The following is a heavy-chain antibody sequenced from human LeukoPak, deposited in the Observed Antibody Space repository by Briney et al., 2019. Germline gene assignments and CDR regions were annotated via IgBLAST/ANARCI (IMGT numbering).Heavy chain of an antibody. CDR1: GGTFSSYA. V-gene: IGHV1-69*01. D-gene: IGHD2-2*02. CDR3: AREGSSTSCYTY. J-gene: IGHJ4*02. CDR2: IIPIFGTA. Sequence: SVKVSCKASGGTFSSYAISWVRQAPGQGLEWMGGIIPIFGTANYAQKFQGRVTITADESTSTAYMELSSLRSEDTAVYYCAREGSSTSCYTYWGQGTLVTVSS.